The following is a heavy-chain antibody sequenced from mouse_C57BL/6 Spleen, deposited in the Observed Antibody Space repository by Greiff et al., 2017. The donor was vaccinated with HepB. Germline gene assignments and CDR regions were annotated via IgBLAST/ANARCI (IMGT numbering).Heavy chain of an antibody. D-gene: IGHD2-3*01. J-gene: IGHJ1*03. V-gene: IGHV1-42*01. CDR3: ARGGNDGYYGDWYFDV. CDR2: INPSTGGT. Sequence: VQLQQSGPELVKPGASVKISCKASGYSFTGYYMNWVKQSPEKSLEWIGEINPSTGGTTYNQKFKAKATLTVDKSSSTAYMQLKSLTSEDSAVYYCARGGNDGYYGDWYFDVWGTGTTVTVSS. CDR1: GYSFTGYY.